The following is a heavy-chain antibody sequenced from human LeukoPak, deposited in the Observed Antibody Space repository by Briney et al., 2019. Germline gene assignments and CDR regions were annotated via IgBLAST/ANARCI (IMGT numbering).Heavy chain of an antibody. CDR3: ARAYSSSWYPIYYYYMDV. CDR1: GGSISSSSYY. Sequence: PSGTLSLTCTVSGGSISSSSYYWGWIRQPPGKGLEWIGSIYYSGSTYYNPSLKSRVTISVDTSKNQFSLKLSSVTAADTAVYYCARAYSSSWYPIYYYYMDVWGKGTTVTVSS. D-gene: IGHD6-13*01. CDR2: IYYSGST. V-gene: IGHV4-39*07. J-gene: IGHJ6*03.